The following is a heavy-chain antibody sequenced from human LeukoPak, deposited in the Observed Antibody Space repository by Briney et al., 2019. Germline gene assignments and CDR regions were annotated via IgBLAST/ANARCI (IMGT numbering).Heavy chain of an antibody. J-gene: IGHJ6*03. CDR3: ARPSLSSSWDYYYMDV. V-gene: IGHV1-24*01. Sequence: ASVKVSCTVSGYTLTELSMHWVRQAPGKGLEWMGGFDPEDGETIYAQKFQGRVTMTRDMSTSTVYMELSSLRSEDTAVYYCARPSLSSSWDYYYMDVWGKGTTVTVSS. D-gene: IGHD6-13*01. CDR2: FDPEDGET. CDR1: GYTLTELS.